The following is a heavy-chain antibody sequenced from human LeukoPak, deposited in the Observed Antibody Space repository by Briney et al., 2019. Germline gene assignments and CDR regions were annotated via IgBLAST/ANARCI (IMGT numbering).Heavy chain of an antibody. CDR3: AREVAVTGTENGAFNV. Sequence: GRSLRLSCAASGFTFSSYGMHWVRQAPGKGLEWVAVISYDGSNTYYADSVKGRFTISRDNSKNMLYLQMNSLRAEDTAVYYCAREVAVTGTENGAFNVWGLGTTVTVSS. J-gene: IGHJ6*02. D-gene: IGHD6-19*01. CDR1: GFTFSSYG. V-gene: IGHV3-30*03. CDR2: ISYDGSNT.